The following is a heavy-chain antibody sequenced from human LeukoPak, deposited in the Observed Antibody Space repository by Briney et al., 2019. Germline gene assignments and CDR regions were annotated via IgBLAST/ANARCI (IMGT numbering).Heavy chain of an antibody. V-gene: IGHV3-48*01. Sequence: GGSLRLSCAASGFTFSNYGMNWVRQAPGKGLEWVSYIISSSTTIYYADSVKGRFTISRDNAKNSLFLQMNSLRAEDTAVYYCARIRGSYATFDYWGQGILVTVSS. CDR3: ARIRGSYATFDY. CDR2: IISSSTTI. CDR1: GFTFSNYG. D-gene: IGHD1-26*01. J-gene: IGHJ4*02.